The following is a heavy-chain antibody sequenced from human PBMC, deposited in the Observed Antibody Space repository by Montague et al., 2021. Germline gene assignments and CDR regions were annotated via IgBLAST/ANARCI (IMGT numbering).Heavy chain of an antibody. D-gene: IGHD6-19*01. CDR1: GGSVSTGNYY. V-gene: IGHV4-61*01. J-gene: IGHJ4*02. CDR3: ARGQWLVPYYLDS. CDR2: IYYTGSS. Sequence: SETLSLTCNVSGGSVSTGNYYWTRIRQPPGKELERIGYIYYTGSSKYNPSLESRVTISISTSKKQFTLKLSSVTAADTAVYYCARGQWLVPYYLDSWGQGTLVTVPS.